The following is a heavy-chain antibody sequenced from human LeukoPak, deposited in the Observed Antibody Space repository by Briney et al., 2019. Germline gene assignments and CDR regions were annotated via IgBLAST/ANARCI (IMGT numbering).Heavy chain of an antibody. CDR2: LKPDGGED. V-gene: IGHV3-7*01. D-gene: IGHD4-23*01. CDR1: GFNFSSYW. J-gene: IGHJ4*02. Sequence: GGSLRLSCAASGFNFSSYWMSWVRQTPDKGLEWVANLKPDGGEDNYVDSVRGRFTISRDNAKSSLYQQMNSLRAEDTAVYYCARPADYGGEDYWGQGTLVTVSS. CDR3: ARPADYGGEDY.